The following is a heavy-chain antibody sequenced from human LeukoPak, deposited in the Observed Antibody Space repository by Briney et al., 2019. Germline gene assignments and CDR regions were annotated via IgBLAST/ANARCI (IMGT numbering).Heavy chain of an antibody. CDR2: IYSGGST. Sequence: PGGSLRLSCAASGFTFRSYLMAWVRQAPGKGLEWVSVIYSGGSTYYADSVKGRFTISRDNSKNTMYLQMNSLRAEDTAVYFCARDTTVDGAFDIWGQGTMVTVSS. CDR1: GFTFRSYL. CDR3: ARDTTVDGAFDI. V-gene: IGHV3-66*01. J-gene: IGHJ3*02. D-gene: IGHD4-23*01.